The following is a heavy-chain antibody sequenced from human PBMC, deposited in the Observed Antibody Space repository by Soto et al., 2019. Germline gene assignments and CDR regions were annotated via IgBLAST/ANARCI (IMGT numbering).Heavy chain of an antibody. CDR2: IYYSGST. J-gene: IGHJ6*03. CDR1: GGSISSYY. CDR3: ARSLHLGELSPTGAYYYYYYYMDV. Sequence: QVQLQESGPGLVKPSETLSLTCTVSGGSISSYYWSWIRQPPGKGLEWIGYIYYSGSTNYNPSLKSRVTISVDTSKNQFSLKLSSVTAADTAVYYCARSLHLGELSPTGAYYYYYYYMDVWGKGTTVTVSS. V-gene: IGHV4-59*08. D-gene: IGHD3-16*02.